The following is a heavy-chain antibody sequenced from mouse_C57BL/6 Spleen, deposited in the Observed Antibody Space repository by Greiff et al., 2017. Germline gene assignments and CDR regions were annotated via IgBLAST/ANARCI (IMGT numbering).Heavy chain of an antibody. Sequence: QVQLKESGAELVKPGASVKISCKASGYAFSSYWMNWVKQRPGTGLEWIGQIYPGDGDTNYNGKFKGKATLTADKSSSTAYMQLSSLTSEDSAVYFCARGEVTTVFDYWGQGTTLTVSS. CDR2: IYPGDGDT. CDR3: ARGEVTTVFDY. CDR1: GYAFSSYW. J-gene: IGHJ2*01. V-gene: IGHV1-80*01. D-gene: IGHD2-2*01.